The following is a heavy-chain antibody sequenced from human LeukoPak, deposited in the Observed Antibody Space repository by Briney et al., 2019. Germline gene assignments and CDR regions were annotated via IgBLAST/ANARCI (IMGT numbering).Heavy chain of an antibody. D-gene: IGHD1-26*01. V-gene: IGHV4-59*01. CDR2: IYYSGIT. CDR1: GGSISSYY. J-gene: IGHJ3*02. Sequence: SETLSLTCTVSGGSISSYYWNWIRQPPGKGLEWIGYIYYSGITNYNPSLTSRVTISVDTSKSQFSLKLSSVTAADTAVYYCARAGRWEGRPHAFDIWGQGTMVTVSS. CDR3: ARAGRWEGRPHAFDI.